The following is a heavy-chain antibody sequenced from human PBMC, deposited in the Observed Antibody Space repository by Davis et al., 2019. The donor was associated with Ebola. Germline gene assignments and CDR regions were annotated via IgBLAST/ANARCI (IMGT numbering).Heavy chain of an antibody. J-gene: IGHJ4*02. CDR1: GGTFSSYA. D-gene: IGHD2-15*01. V-gene: IGHV1-69*06. CDR2: IIPIFGTA. CDR3: ATEPSVGYCYGGRCSH. Sequence: SVKVSCKASGGTFSSYAISWVRQAPGQGLEWMGGIIPIFGTANYAQKFQGRVTITADKSTSTAYMELSSLRSEDTAVYYCATEPSVGYCYGGRCSHWGQGTLVTVSS.